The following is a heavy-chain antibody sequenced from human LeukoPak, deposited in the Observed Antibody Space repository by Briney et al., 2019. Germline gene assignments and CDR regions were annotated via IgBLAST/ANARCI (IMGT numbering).Heavy chain of an antibody. J-gene: IGHJ4*02. V-gene: IGHV1-46*01. CDR2: INPSGGST. CDR1: GYTFISYY. CDR3: ARVMSSAAAADY. D-gene: IGHD6-13*01. Sequence: ASVKVSRKASGYTFISYYMHWVRQAPGQGPEWMGIINPSGGSTDYSHKFQGRVTMTRDTSTSTVYMELSSLTSEDTAVYYCARVMSSAAAADYWGQGTLVTVSS.